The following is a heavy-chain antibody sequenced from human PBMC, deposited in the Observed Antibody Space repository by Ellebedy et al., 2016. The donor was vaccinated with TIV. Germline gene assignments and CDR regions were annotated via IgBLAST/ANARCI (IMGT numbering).Heavy chain of an antibody. V-gene: IGHV3-30-3*01. CDR3: ASSRWGY. J-gene: IGHJ4*02. Sequence: GESLKISCAASGFTFSSYAMHWVRQAPGKGLEWVAVISYDGSNQYYADSVKGRFTISRDNAKNSLYLQMNSLRAEDTAVYYCASSRWGYWGQGTLVTVSS. CDR1: GFTFSSYA. D-gene: IGHD3-16*01. CDR2: ISYDGSNQ.